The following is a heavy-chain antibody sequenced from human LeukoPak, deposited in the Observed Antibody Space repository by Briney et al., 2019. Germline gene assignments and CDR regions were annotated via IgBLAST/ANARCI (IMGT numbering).Heavy chain of an antibody. J-gene: IGHJ4*02. Sequence: PGGSLRLSCAASGFTFSSYAMHWVRQAPGKGLEWVAFIPYDGSDKYYADSVKGRFTISRDNSKNTLYLQMNTLRADDTAVYYCASGSGTWSPDYWGQGTLVTVSS. CDR1: GFTFSSYA. CDR3: ASGSGTWSPDY. D-gene: IGHD3-10*01. V-gene: IGHV3-30*04. CDR2: IPYDGSDK.